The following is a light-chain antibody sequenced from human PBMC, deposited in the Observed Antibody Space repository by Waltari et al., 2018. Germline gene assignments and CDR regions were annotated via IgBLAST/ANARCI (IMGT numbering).Light chain of an antibody. V-gene: IGKV3-20*01. CDR2: DAS. CDR3: QHYVTLPAT. Sequence: IVLTQSPVPLSSSSAERSTLSCRASQSVGKSLAWYQHKPGQAPRLLIYDASSRATGIPDRFSGSGSGTDFSLTISRLEPEDFSVYYCQHYVTLPATFGQGTKVEV. CDR1: QSVGKS. J-gene: IGKJ1*01.